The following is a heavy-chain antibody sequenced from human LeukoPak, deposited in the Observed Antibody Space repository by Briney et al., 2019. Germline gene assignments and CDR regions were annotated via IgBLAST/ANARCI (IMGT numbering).Heavy chain of an antibody. J-gene: IGHJ4*02. Sequence: GGSLRLSCAASGFTFDDYAMPWVRQAPGKGLEWVSGISWNSGSIGYADSVKGRFTISRDNAKNSLYLQMNSLRAEDMVLYYCAKDRFRDTAMAIDYWGQGTLVTVSS. CDR3: AKDRFRDTAMAIDY. CDR1: GFTFDDYA. D-gene: IGHD5-18*01. CDR2: ISWNSGSI. V-gene: IGHV3-9*03.